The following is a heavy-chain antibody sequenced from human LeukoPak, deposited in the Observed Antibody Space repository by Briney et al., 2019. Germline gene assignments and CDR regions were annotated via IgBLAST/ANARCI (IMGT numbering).Heavy chain of an antibody. CDR1: GFTFSSYG. CDR2: ISYDGSNK. J-gene: IGHJ4*02. D-gene: IGHD6-19*01. CDR3: AKDWGTVAGFFDY. V-gene: IGHV3-30*18. Sequence: QPGGSLRLSCAAPGFTFSSYGMHWVRQAPGKGLEWVAVISYDGSNKYYADSVKGRFTISRDNSKNTLYLQMNSLRAEDTAVYYCAKDWGTVAGFFDYWGQGTLVTVSS.